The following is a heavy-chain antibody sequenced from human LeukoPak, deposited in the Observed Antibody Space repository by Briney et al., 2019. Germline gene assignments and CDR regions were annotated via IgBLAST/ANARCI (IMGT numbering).Heavy chain of an antibody. V-gene: IGHV3-74*01. D-gene: IGHD1-26*01. CDR1: GFTFSSYW. CDR3: ARAQWEPPLAASYYFDY. J-gene: IGHJ4*02. CDR2: INSDGSST. Sequence: PGGSLRLSCAASGFTFSSYWMHWVRQAPGKGLVWVSRINSDGSSTSYADSVKGRFTISRDNAKNTLYLQMNSLRAEDTAVYYCARAQWEPPLAASYYFDYWGQGTLVTVSS.